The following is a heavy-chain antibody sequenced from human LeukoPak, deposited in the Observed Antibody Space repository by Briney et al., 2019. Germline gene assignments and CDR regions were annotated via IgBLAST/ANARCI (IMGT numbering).Heavy chain of an antibody. Sequence: GGSLRLSCAASGFTFSSYEMNWVRQAPGKGLEWVSYISSSGSTIYCADSVKGRFTISRDNAKNSLYLQMNSLRAEDTAVYYCASRSRDGYNLFGYWGQGTLVTVSS. D-gene: IGHD5-24*01. V-gene: IGHV3-48*03. J-gene: IGHJ4*02. CDR3: ASRSRDGYNLFGY. CDR2: ISSSGSTI. CDR1: GFTFSSYE.